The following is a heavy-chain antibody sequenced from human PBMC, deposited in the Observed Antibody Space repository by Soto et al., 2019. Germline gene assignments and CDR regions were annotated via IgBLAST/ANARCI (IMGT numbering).Heavy chain of an antibody. Sequence: PGGSLRLSCAASGFTFSSYAMSWVRQAPGKGLEWVSAISGSGGSTYYADSVKGRFTISRDNSKNTLYLQMNSLRAEDTAVYYCAKDVGGLEWLPRNYYYYGMDVWGQGTTVTVSS. CDR1: GFTFSSYA. J-gene: IGHJ6*02. V-gene: IGHV3-23*01. D-gene: IGHD3-3*01. CDR2: ISGSGGST. CDR3: AKDVGGLEWLPRNYYYYGMDV.